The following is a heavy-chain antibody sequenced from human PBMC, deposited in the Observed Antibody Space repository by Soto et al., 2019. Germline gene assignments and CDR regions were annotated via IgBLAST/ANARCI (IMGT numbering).Heavy chain of an antibody. D-gene: IGHD3-10*01. V-gene: IGHV3-53*01. CDR1: GFTVSSNY. Sequence: EVQLVESGGGLIQPGGSLRLSCAASGFTVSSNYMSWVRQAPGKGLEWVSVIYSGGSTYYADSVKGRFTISRDNSKNTLYLQMNSLRAEDTAVYYCARDFDGSGSGAFDIWGQGTMVTVSS. J-gene: IGHJ3*02. CDR2: IYSGGST. CDR3: ARDFDGSGSGAFDI.